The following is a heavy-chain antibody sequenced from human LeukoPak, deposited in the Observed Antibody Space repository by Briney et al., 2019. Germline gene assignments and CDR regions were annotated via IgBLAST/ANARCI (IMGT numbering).Heavy chain of an antibody. V-gene: IGHV3-7*01. D-gene: IGHD6-19*01. CDR3: VTSSGWRFEY. Sequence: PGGSLRLSCAASGFTFSSNWMSWVRQAPGKGLQWVASIKPDGSERYYVESVKGRFTISRDNSKNSLYVQMSSLRAEDTAVYYCVTSSGWRFEYWGQGTLVTVSS. CDR2: IKPDGSER. J-gene: IGHJ4*02. CDR1: GFTFSSNW.